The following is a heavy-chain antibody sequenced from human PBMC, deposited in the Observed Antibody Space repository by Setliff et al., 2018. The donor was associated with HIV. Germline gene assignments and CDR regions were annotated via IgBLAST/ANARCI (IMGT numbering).Heavy chain of an antibody. CDR1: GFAFSSYW. J-gene: IGHJ3*02. CDR3: IRKGEGASAFDI. V-gene: IGHV3-74*01. D-gene: IGHD1-26*01. CDR2: INSDGSST. Sequence: GGSLRLSCAASGFAFSSYWMFWVRQAPGKGLVWVSRINSDGSSTSYADSVKGRFTISRDNAKNTLYLQMNSQRADDTAVYYCIRKGEGASAFDIWGQGTMVTVSS.